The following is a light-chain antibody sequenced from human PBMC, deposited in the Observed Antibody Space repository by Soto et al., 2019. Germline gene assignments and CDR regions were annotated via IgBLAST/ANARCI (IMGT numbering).Light chain of an antibody. CDR2: EVS. V-gene: IGLV2-8*01. CDR1: SSDVGGYNY. Sequence: QSALTQPPSASGSPGQSVTISCTGTSSDVGGYNYVSWYQQHPGKAPKLMIYEVSNRPSGVPHRFSGSKSGNTASLTVSGLQAEDEADYYCSSYAGSNNWVFGGGTQLTVL. J-gene: IGLJ3*02. CDR3: SSYAGSNNWV.